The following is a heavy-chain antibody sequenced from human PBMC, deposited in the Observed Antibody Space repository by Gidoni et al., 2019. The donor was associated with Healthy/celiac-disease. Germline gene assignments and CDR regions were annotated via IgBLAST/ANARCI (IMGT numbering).Heavy chain of an antibody. D-gene: IGHD6-13*01. Sequence: QVQLQQQGAGLLTPSETLSLTCAVSCGSFSGYYWSWIRQPPGKGREWIVEINDSGSTNYNPSLKCRVTISVDTSKNQFSLKLSSVTAADTAVDYCARVCIAAALKKKSIDYWGQGTLVTVSS. V-gene: IGHV4-34*01. CDR1: CGSFSGYY. CDR2: INDSGST. CDR3: ARVCIAAALKKKSIDY. J-gene: IGHJ4*02.